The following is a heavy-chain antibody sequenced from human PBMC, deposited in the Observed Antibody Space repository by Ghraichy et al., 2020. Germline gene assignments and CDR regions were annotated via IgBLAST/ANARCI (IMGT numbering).Heavy chain of an antibody. D-gene: IGHD4-17*01. J-gene: IGHJ4*02. V-gene: IGHV5-51*01. CDR2: IYPGDYDT. CDR1: GYSFTNYW. Sequence: GESLNISCKGSGYSFTNYWIAWVRQMPGKGLEWMGIIYPGDYDTRYSPSFQGQVTISPDKSITTAYLQWSSLKASDTAMYYCARHGGRGGDYREGFDYWGQGTLVTVSS. CDR3: ARHGGRGGDYREGFDY.